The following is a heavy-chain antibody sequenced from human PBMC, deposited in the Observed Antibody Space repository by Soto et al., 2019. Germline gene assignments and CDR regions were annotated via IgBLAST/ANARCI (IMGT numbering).Heavy chain of an antibody. Sequence: PSETLSLTCAVYGGSFSGYYWSWIRQPPGKGLEWIGEINHSGSTNYNPSLKSRVTISVDTSKNQFSLKLSSVTAADTAVYYCARGRAVAGIYYYGMDVWGQGTTVTVSS. CDR3: ARGRAVAGIYYYGMDV. D-gene: IGHD6-19*01. CDR2: INHSGST. V-gene: IGHV4-34*01. CDR1: GGSFSGYY. J-gene: IGHJ6*02.